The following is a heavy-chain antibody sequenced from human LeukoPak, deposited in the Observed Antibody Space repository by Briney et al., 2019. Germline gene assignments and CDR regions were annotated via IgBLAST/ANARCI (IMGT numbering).Heavy chain of an antibody. J-gene: IGHJ4*02. CDR1: GFTFSTYW. D-gene: IGHD6-6*01. Sequence: GGSLRLSCAASGFTFSTYWMHWVRQAPGKGLVWVSRINSDGSSTSYADSVRGRFTISRDYAKNSLYLQMNSLTAEDTAVYYCARESFAARWDWGQGTLVTVSS. CDR2: INSDGSST. CDR3: ARESFAARWD. V-gene: IGHV3-74*01.